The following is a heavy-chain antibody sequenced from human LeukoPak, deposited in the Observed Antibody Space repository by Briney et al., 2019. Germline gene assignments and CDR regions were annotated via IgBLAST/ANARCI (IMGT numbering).Heavy chain of an antibody. V-gene: IGHV3-74*01. D-gene: IGHD3-22*01. CDR2: INSDGSST. Sequence: GGSLRLSCAASGFTFSSYWMHWVRQAPGKGLVWVSRINSDGSSTSYADSVKGRFTISRDNAKNTLYLQMNSLRAEDTAVYYCAKMGSGYYYVDLDYWGQGTLVTVSS. CDR1: GFTFSSYW. CDR3: AKMGSGYYYVDLDY. J-gene: IGHJ4*02.